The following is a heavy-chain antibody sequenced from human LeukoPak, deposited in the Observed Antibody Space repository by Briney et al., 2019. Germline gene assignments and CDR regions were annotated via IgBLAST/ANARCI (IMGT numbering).Heavy chain of an antibody. D-gene: IGHD3-3*01. Sequence: ASVKVSCKASGYTFTSYGISWVRQTPGQGLEWMGWISAYNGNTNYAQKLQGRVTMTTDTSTSTAYMELRSLRSDDTAVYYCARDRLSIFGVVSSAGFDYWGQGTLVTVSS. CDR2: ISAYNGNT. CDR3: ARDRLSIFGVVSSAGFDY. V-gene: IGHV1-18*01. CDR1: GYTFTSYG. J-gene: IGHJ4*02.